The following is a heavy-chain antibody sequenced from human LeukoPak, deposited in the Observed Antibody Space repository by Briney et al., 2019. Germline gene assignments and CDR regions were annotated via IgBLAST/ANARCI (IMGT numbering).Heavy chain of an antibody. CDR2: ISGSGGST. Sequence: PGGSLRLSCAVSGFTFSSYAISWVRQAPGKGLEWVSAISGSGGSTYYADSVKGRFTISSDNSKNTLYLQMNSLRAENTAVYFCAKEECDILTGYRDYWRRGTLVTVSS. J-gene: IGHJ4*02. CDR1: GFTFSSYA. CDR3: AKEECDILTGYRDY. V-gene: IGHV3-23*01. D-gene: IGHD3-9*01.